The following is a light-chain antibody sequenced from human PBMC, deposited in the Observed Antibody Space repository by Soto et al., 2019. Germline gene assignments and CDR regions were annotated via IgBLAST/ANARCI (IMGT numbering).Light chain of an antibody. Sequence: QSALTQPPSVSGSPGQSVAISCTGTTNDVGGYNYVSWYQQHPSKAPKLILYEVTKRPSGVPDRFSGSKSGNTASLTISGLQAEDEADYYCCSYAPSNSYVFGTGTKLTVL. CDR3: CSYAPSNSYV. CDR2: EVT. CDR1: TNDVGGYNY. J-gene: IGLJ1*01. V-gene: IGLV2-11*01.